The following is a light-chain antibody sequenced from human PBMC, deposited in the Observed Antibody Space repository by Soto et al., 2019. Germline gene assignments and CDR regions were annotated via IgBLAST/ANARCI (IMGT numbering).Light chain of an antibody. Sequence: DVVMTQSPLSLSVTLGQPASISCSSTQSLEYSDGRTFLNWFQQRPGQSPRRLLYKVSNRDSGVPDRFGGSGSGTNFTLKISRVEAEDVGAYFCMQGRYWATFGQGTKLEIK. V-gene: IGKV2-30*01. CDR1: QSLEYSDGRTF. J-gene: IGKJ2*01. CDR3: MQGRYWAT. CDR2: KVS.